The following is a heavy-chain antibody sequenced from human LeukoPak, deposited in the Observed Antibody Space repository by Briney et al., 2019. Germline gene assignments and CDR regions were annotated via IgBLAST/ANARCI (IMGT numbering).Heavy chain of an antibody. D-gene: IGHD3-10*01. J-gene: IGHJ4*02. CDR3: AKDQSGSGSYNYFDS. CDR2: IRYDGSNK. V-gene: IGHV3-30*02. CDR1: GFTFSSYG. Sequence: GGSLRLSCAASGFTFSSYGMHWVRQAPGKGLEWVAFIRYDGSNKYYADSVKGRFTISRDNSKNTLYLQMNSLRTKDTAVYYCAKDQSGSGSYNYFDSWGQGTLVTVSS.